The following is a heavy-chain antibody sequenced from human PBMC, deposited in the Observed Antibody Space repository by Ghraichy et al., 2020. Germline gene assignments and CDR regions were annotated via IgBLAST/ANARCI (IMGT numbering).Heavy chain of an antibody. Sequence: GESLNISCKGSGYSFTSYWIGWVRQMPGKGLEWMGIIYPGDSDTRYSPSFQGQVTISADKSISTAYLQWSSLKASDTAMYYCARRLTIPIWSGYHDAFDIWGQGTMVTVSS. CDR2: IYPGDSDT. V-gene: IGHV5-51*01. D-gene: IGHD3-3*01. J-gene: IGHJ3*02. CDR3: ARRLTIPIWSGYHDAFDI. CDR1: GYSFTSYW.